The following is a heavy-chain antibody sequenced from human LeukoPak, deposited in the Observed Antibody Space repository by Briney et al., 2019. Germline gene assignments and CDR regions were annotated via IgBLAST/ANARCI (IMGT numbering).Heavy chain of an antibody. V-gene: IGHV3-7*01. D-gene: IGHD4-17*01. J-gene: IGHJ4*02. CDR1: GLPFSHQW. Sequence: GGSLRLSCTASGLPFSHQWMTWVRQAPGKGLEWVANISPDGSERGLVDSVGGRFTISRDNAKNSVYQQMNSLGPEDTAVYYCARDPAYGALDYWGQGTLVIVSS. CDR2: ISPDGSER. CDR3: ARDPAYGALDY.